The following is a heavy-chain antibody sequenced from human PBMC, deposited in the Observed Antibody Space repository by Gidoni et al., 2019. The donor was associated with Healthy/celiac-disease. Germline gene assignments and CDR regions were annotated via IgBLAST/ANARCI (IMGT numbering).Heavy chain of an antibody. CDR3: ARDGGYDSSGYYYPIYPMNY. CDR1: GFTFSSYS. Sequence: EVQLVESGGGLVKPGGSLRLSCAASGFTFSSYSMNWVRQAPGKGLEWVSSISSSSSYIYYADSVKGRFTISRDNAKNSLYLQMNSLRAEDTAVYYCARDGGYDSSGYYYPIYPMNYWGQGTLVTVSS. D-gene: IGHD3-22*01. J-gene: IGHJ4*02. V-gene: IGHV3-21*01. CDR2: ISSSSSYI.